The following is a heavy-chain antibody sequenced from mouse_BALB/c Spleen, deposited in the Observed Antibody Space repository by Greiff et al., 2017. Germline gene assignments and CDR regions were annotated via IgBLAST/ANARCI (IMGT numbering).Heavy chain of an antibody. J-gene: IGHJ2*01. D-gene: IGHD2-14*01. CDR2: INSNGGST. V-gene: IGHV5-6-3*01. CDR3: ARGNRRCFDY. Sequence: EVQLVESGGGLVQPGGSLKLSCAASGFTFSSYGMSWVRQTPGQRLELVATINSNGGSTYYPDSVKGRFTIARDNAKNTLYLQMSSLKSEDTAMYCCARGNRRCFDYWGQGTTLTVSA. CDR1: GFTFSSYG.